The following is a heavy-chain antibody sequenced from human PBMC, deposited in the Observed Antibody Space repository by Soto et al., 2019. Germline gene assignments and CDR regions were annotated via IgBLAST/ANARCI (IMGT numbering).Heavy chain of an antibody. D-gene: IGHD5-18*01. CDR2: MNPNSGNT. V-gene: IGHV1-8*01. Sequence: QVQLVQSGAEVKKPGASVKVSCKASGYTFTSYDINWVRQATGQGLEWMGWMNPNSGNTGYSQKFQGRVTMTRNTSICTAYMELSSLRSEDTAVYYCARGRIQLWSAAEYFQHWGQGTLVTVSS. CDR1: GYTFTSYD. CDR3: ARGRIQLWSAAEYFQH. J-gene: IGHJ1*01.